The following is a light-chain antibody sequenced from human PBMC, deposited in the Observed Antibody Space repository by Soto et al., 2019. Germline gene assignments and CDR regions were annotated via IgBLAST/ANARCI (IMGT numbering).Light chain of an antibody. CDR3: SSDGRGNTFV. J-gene: IGLJ2*01. CDR2: EGS. Sequence: QSVLTQPPSASGSPGQSVTISCTGTSCDVGAYNYVYWFQQHPGKAPKFMIYEGSKRPSGVPDRFSGSKSGNAASLTVSGLEDEDAADYCRSSDGRGNTFVFGGGTKLTVL. CDR1: SCDVGAYNY. V-gene: IGLV2-8*01.